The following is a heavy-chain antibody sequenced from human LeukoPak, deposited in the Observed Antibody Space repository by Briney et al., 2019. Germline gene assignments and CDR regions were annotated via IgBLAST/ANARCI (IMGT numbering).Heavy chain of an antibody. J-gene: IGHJ4*02. CDR3: ARHFDILTAYFDY. Sequence: GESLKISCKGSGYTFSNHWIAWVRQMPGKGLEWMGIINPGDSDTRYSPSFQGQVTISVDKSINTAYLQWSSLKASDTAIYYCARHFDILTAYFDYWGQGTLVTVSS. CDR1: GYTFSNHW. V-gene: IGHV5-51*01. D-gene: IGHD3-9*01. CDR2: INPGDSDT.